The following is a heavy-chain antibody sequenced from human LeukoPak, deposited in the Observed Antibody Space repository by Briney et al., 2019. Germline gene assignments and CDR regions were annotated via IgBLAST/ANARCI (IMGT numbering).Heavy chain of an antibody. J-gene: IGHJ6*02. CDR2: ISSTSSTI. D-gene: IGHD2-15*01. V-gene: IGHV3-48*02. Sequence: GGSLRLSCEASGFSFTNTWMSWVRQAPGKGLEWVSYISSTSSTIYYADSVKGRFTISRDNAKNSLYLQMNSLRDEDTAVYYCARRYQTMDVWGQGTSVTVSS. CDR3: ARRYQTMDV. CDR1: GFSFTNTW.